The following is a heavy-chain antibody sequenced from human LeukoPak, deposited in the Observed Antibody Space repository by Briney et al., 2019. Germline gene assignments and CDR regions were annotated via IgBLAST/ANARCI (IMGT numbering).Heavy chain of an antibody. Sequence: SGTLSLTCAVYGGSFSGYYWSWVRQPPGKGLEWIGEIDHRGSANYNPSLKSRVTISIDTSKNQFSLKVTSVTAADTAVYYCARTSDRYRSGGSCYLAFWGQGTLVTVSS. D-gene: IGHD2-15*01. J-gene: IGHJ4*02. V-gene: IGHV4-34*01. CDR2: IDHRGSA. CDR3: ARTSDRYRSGGSCYLAF. CDR1: GGSFSGYY.